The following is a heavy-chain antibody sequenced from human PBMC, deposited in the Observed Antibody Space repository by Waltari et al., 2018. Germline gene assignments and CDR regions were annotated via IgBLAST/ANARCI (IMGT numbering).Heavy chain of an antibody. CDR1: GFTFNNSH. CDR2: IRTKASGGTE. Sequence: EVQLLESGGDLVQPGRSLRLSCPASGFTFNNSHLSWVRQAPGKGLEWVGFIRTKASGGTEEYAASVKGRFIFSRDESKSIAYLQMNSLKTDDTAVYYCTRDVRNIDYWGQGTLVTVSS. J-gene: IGHJ4*02. CDR3: TRDVRNIDY. V-gene: IGHV3-49*04.